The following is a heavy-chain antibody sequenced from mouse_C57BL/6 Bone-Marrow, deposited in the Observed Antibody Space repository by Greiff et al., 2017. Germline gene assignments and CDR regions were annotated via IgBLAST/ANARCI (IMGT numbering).Heavy chain of an antibody. Sequence: VQLKESGPELVKPGASVKIPCKASGYTFTDYNMDWVKQSPGKSLEWIGDINPDNGGTIYNQKFKGKATLTVDKSSSTAYMELRSLTSEDTAFXYCAREVGYFDYWGQGTTLTVSS. CDR3: AREVGYFDY. CDR1: GYTFTDYN. CDR2: INPDNGGT. J-gene: IGHJ2*01. V-gene: IGHV1-18*01.